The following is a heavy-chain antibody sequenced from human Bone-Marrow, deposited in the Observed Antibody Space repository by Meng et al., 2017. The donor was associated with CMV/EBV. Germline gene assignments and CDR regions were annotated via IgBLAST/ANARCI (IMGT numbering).Heavy chain of an antibody. CDR1: GFTFSTYA. CDR2: ISNSGGTI. J-gene: IGHJ3*01. CDR3: AKGSVVVGTDAFDV. D-gene: IGHD2-15*01. Sequence: GESLKISCAASGFTFSTYAVSWVRQAPGKGLEWVSTISNSGGTINYADSVRGSSAISRDNPKNRLYLQMSSLRADDTAVYYCAKGSVVVGTDAFDVWGQGTMVTFSS. V-gene: IGHV3-23*01.